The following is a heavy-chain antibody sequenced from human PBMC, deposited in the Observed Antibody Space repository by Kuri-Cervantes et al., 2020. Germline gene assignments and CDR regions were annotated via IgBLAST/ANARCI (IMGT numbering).Heavy chain of an antibody. D-gene: IGHD3-10*01. CDR2: IYWDDDK. Sequence: SGPTLAKPTQTLTLTCSFSGFSLSTSGVGVGWIRQPPGKALEWLALIYWDDDKRYSPSLKSRLTITKDTSKNQVVLTMTNMDPVDTATYYCAHRGYGSAGHWFNPWGQGTLVTVSS. CDR1: GFSLSTSGVG. V-gene: IGHV2-5*02. CDR3: AHRGYGSAGHWFNP. J-gene: IGHJ5*02.